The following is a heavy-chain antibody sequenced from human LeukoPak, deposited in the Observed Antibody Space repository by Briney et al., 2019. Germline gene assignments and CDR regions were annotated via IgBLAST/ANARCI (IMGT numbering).Heavy chain of an antibody. D-gene: IGHD3-10*01. Sequence: PGGSLRLSCAASGFTFSSYSMHWVRQAPGKGLEWVAVVSYDGSNKYYADSVKGRFTISRDNAKNSLYLQMNSLRAEDTAVYYCAGEPVIGDLSDYWGQGTLVTVSS. CDR2: VSYDGSNK. J-gene: IGHJ4*02. CDR1: GFTFSSYS. V-gene: IGHV3-30*03. CDR3: AGEPVIGDLSDY.